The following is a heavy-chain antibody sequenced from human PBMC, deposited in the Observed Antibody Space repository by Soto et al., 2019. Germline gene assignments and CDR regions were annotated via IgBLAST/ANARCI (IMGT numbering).Heavy chain of an antibody. Sequence: GPLRLSCATSGFAFGAYWMLWVRPGPGKGPEWLSRLNSAGSTIENADSVKGRFTITRDNAKNTVYLQMNSLRVDETAVYYCAREREGDGDYKMDVWGQGATVTGSS. CDR1: GFAFGAYW. CDR3: AREREGDGDYKMDV. CDR2: LNSAGSTI. J-gene: IGHJ6*02. D-gene: IGHD4-17*01. V-gene: IGHV3-74*03.